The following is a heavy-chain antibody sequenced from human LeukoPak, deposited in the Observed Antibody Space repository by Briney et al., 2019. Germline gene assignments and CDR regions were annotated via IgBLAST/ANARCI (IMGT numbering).Heavy chain of an antibody. CDR1: GYIFTSHG. J-gene: IGHJ4*02. Sequence: ASVKVSCKASGYIFTSHGISWVRQAPGQGLEWMGWISPYNGNTNYAQNLQGRVTMTTDTSTSTAYMELTSPRSDDTAVYYCARDLGYSYGNLGYWGQGTLVTVSS. CDR2: ISPYNGNT. V-gene: IGHV1-18*01. CDR3: ARDLGYSYGNLGY. D-gene: IGHD5-18*01.